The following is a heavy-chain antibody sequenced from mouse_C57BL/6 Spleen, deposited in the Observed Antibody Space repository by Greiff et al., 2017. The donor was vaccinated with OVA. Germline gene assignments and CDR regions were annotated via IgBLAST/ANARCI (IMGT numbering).Heavy chain of an antibody. CDR1: GYSITSGYY. D-gene: IGHD2-2*01. Sequence: EVQLQESGPGLVKPSQSLSLTCSVTGYSITSGYYWNWIRQFPGNKLEWMGYISYDGSNNYNPSLKNRISITRDTSKNQFFLKLNSVTTEDTATYYCAREMGLRRDFDYWGQGTTLTVSS. J-gene: IGHJ2*01. CDR2: ISYDGSN. CDR3: AREMGLRRDFDY. V-gene: IGHV3-6*01.